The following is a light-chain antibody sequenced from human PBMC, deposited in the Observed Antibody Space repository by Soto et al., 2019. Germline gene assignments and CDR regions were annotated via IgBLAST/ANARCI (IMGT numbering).Light chain of an antibody. V-gene: IGKV3-15*01. Sequence: EIVMTQSPAALSVSPGERATLSCRASQSVGSHLGWYQQKPGQAPRLLIYYTSTRATGIPARFSGSGSGTDFPLTISSLQSEDFAVYYCHQYNNWPLTFGPGTNVDIK. CDR2: YTS. J-gene: IGKJ3*01. CDR3: HQYNNWPLT. CDR1: QSVGSH.